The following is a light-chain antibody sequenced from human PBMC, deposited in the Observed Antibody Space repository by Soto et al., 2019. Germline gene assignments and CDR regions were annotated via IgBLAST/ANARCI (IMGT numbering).Light chain of an antibody. V-gene: IGLV1-51*01. CDR3: GTWESYLSVGV. CDR1: GSNIGSNS. CDR2: DND. J-gene: IGLJ2*01. Sequence: QSVLTQPPSVSAAPGQTVTISCSGGGSNIGSNSVSWYQQVPGTAPKLLLYDNDKRPSGIPDRFSGSKSGTSATLGKTGLQTADEADYYCGTWESYLSVGVFGGGTKVTVL.